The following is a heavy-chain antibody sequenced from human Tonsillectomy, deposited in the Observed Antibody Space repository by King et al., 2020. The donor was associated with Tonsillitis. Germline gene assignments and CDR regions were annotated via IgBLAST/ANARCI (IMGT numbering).Heavy chain of an antibody. CDR1: GGSFSGYY. Sequence: VQLQQWGAGLLKPSETLSLTCAVYGGSFSGYYWSWIRQPPGKGLEWIGEINHSGSTNYNPSLKSRVTISVDTSKNQFSLKLSSVTAADTAVYYCARDVRAGVVVAVGSGWFDPWGQGTLVTVSS. CDR3: ARDVRAGVVVAVGSGWFDP. D-gene: IGHD2-15*01. CDR2: INHSGST. J-gene: IGHJ5*02. V-gene: IGHV4-34*01.